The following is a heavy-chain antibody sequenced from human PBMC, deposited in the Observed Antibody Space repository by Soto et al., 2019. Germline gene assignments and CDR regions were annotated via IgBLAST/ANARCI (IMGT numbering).Heavy chain of an antibody. J-gene: IGHJ3*01. CDR1: GYNFTSYW. CDR2: IHPGDSDT. V-gene: IGHV5-51*01. Sequence: PGESLKISCKASGYNFTSYWIGWVRQMPGKGLEWMGTIHPGDSDTRYSPSFQGQVTISADKSISTAYLQWSSLRASDTAMYYCARREYSSSPGAFDVWAQGTMVTVSS. D-gene: IGHD6-6*01. CDR3: ARREYSSSPGAFDV.